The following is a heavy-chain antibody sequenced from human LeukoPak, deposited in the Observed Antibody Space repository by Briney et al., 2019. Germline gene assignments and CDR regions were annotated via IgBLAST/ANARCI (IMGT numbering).Heavy chain of an antibody. Sequence: GRSLRLSCAASGFTFSSYAMSWVRQAPGKGLEWVSAISGSGGSTYYADSVKGRFTISRDNSKNTLYLQMNSLRAEHTAVYYCAKDWDYGDYSGAFDIWGQGTMVTVSS. D-gene: IGHD4-17*01. V-gene: IGHV3-23*01. CDR2: ISGSGGST. CDR1: GFTFSSYA. CDR3: AKDWDYGDYSGAFDI. J-gene: IGHJ3*02.